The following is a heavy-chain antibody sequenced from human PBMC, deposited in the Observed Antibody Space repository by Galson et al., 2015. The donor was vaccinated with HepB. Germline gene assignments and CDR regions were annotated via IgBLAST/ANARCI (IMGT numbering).Heavy chain of an antibody. CDR1: GYTFTDYV. CDR2: MNTNTGKP. J-gene: IGHJ6*03. V-gene: IGHV7-4-1*02. CDR3: ARSPLRFLDWLPYYDYYYMDV. D-gene: IGHD3-3*01. Sequence: SVKVSCKASGYTFTDYVVNWVRQAPGQGLEWMGWMNTNTGKPTYAPGFAGRFVFSLDTSVTTAYLQISSLETDDTAGYYCARSPLRFLDWLPYYDYYYMDVWGEGATVTVSS.